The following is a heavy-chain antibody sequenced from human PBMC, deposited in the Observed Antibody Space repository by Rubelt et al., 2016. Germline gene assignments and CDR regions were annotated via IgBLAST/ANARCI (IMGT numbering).Heavy chain of an antibody. CDR2: ISASNGNT. CDR3: ARGRTWLVPGLDAFDI. D-gene: IGHD6-19*01. Sequence: QVQLVQSGAEVKKPGASVKVSCKASGYTFTSYGISWVRQAPGPGLEWMGWISASNGNTNYAQQRQGRVTMTTDTSTGTAYLGRMSLRSDDTAVYYCARGRTWLVPGLDAFDIWGQGTMVTVSS. J-gene: IGHJ3*02. V-gene: IGHV1-18*01. CDR1: GYTFTSYG.